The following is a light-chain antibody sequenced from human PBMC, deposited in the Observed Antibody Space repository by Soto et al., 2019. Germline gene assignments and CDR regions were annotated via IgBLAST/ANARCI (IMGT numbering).Light chain of an antibody. J-gene: IGKJ1*01. Sequence: DIQMTQSPSSLSASVGDRVTITCRAIQSISSYLNWYQQKPGKAPTLLIYAASSLQSGVTSRFSGSGSVTDFTLTISSLQPEDFATYYWQESYSTWTFGQGTKVEIK. CDR1: QSISSY. V-gene: IGKV1-39*01. CDR2: AAS. CDR3: QESYSTWT.